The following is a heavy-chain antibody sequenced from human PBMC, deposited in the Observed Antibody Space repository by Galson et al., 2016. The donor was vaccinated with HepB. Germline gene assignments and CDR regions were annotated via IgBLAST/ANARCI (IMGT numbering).Heavy chain of an antibody. J-gene: IGHJ4*02. V-gene: IGHV5-10-1*01. CDR2: IDPSDSYT. Sequence: QSGAEVKKSGESLRISCKASGYGFTDYWISWVRQLPGKGLEWLGRIDPSDSYTNYSPSFQGHVTISTDKSITTAYLQWNSLKASDTAIYYCARGIFGVAKSFDYWGRGTPVTVSS. D-gene: IGHD3-3*01. CDR1: GYGFTDYW. CDR3: ARGIFGVAKSFDY.